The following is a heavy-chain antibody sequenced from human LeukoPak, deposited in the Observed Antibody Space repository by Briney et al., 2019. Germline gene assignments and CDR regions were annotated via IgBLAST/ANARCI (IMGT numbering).Heavy chain of an antibody. Sequence: SETLSLTCTVSGGSISSYYWSWIRQPAGKGLEWIGRIYTSGSTNYNPSLKSRVTMSVDTSKNQFSPKLSSVTAADTAVYYCARQNTVTTLFDYWGQGTLVTVSS. V-gene: IGHV4-4*07. J-gene: IGHJ4*02. CDR1: GGSISSYY. CDR2: IYTSGST. D-gene: IGHD4-11*01. CDR3: ARQNTVTTLFDY.